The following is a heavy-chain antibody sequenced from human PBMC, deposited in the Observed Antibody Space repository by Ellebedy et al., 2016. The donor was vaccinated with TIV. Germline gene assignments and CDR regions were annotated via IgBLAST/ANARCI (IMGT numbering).Heavy chain of an antibody. CDR3: ARPPAAVAGQDY. V-gene: IGHV3-11*01. Sequence: PGGSLRLSCAASGFTFSDDYMNWIRLAPGKGLEWISYINIGGTIIYYADSVKGRFTISRDNAKNSLYPQMHSLRAEDTAVYYCARPPAAVAGQDYWGQGTPVTVSS. CDR1: GFTFSDDY. J-gene: IGHJ4*02. CDR2: INIGGTII. D-gene: IGHD6-19*01.